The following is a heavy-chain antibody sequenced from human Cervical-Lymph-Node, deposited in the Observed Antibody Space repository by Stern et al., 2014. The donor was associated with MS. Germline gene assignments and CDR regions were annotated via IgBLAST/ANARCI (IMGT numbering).Heavy chain of an antibody. CDR2: HVIGSGNT. Sequence: QLVESGPEVKKPGPSVRVSCKASGSTFTNSAVQWGRQARGQRLEWKGWHVIGSGNTYYAQQFQGRVTITTDRSTNTAYMDLSRVTSEDTAVYYCSAGHYSNFRSWGQGTLVTVSS. V-gene: IGHV1-58*01. D-gene: IGHD4-11*01. J-gene: IGHJ4*02. CDR3: SAGHYSNFRS. CDR1: GSTFTNSA.